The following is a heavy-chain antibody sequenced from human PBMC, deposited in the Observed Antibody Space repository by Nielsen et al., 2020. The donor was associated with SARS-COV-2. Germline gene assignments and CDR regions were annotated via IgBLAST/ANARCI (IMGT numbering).Heavy chain of an antibody. CDR1: GFTFDDYA. CDR2: ISWNSGSI. Sequence: SLKISCAASGFTFDDYAMHWVRQAPGKGLEWVSGISWNSGSIGYADSVKGRFTISRDNAKNPLYLQMNSLRAEDTALYYCAKETPPTTYYDYVWGRRGFDYWGQGTLVTVSS. CDR3: AKETPPTTYYDYVWGRRGFDY. V-gene: IGHV3-9*01. D-gene: IGHD3-16*01. J-gene: IGHJ4*02.